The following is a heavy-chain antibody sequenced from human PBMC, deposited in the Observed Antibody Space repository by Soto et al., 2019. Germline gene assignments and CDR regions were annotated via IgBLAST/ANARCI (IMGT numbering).Heavy chain of an antibody. V-gene: IGHV1-69*13. Sequence: PVKVACKASGGTFSSYAISWVRQAPGQGLEWMGGIIPIFGTANYAQKFQGRVTITADESTSTAYMELSSLRSEDTAVYYCARXGLRGLSGSLARAYFDYWGQGTLVTVSS. CDR3: ARXGLRGLSGSLARAYFDY. D-gene: IGHD1-26*01. CDR2: IIPIFGTA. J-gene: IGHJ4*02. CDR1: GGTFSSYA.